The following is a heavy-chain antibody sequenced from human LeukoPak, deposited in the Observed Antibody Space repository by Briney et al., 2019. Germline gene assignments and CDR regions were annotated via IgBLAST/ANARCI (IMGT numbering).Heavy chain of an antibody. CDR1: GYSISSGYY. V-gene: IGHV4-38-2*02. D-gene: IGHD3-10*01. Sequence: SETLSLTCAVSGYSISSGYYWGWIRQPPGKGLEWIGSIYHSGSTYYNPSLKSRVTISVDTSKNQFSLKLSPVTAADTAVYYCAREPRYNKMRDYFDYWGQGTLVTVSS. J-gene: IGHJ4*02. CDR2: IYHSGST. CDR3: AREPRYNKMRDYFDY.